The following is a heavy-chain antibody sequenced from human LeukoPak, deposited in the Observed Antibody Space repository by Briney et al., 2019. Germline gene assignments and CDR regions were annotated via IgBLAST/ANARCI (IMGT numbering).Heavy chain of an antibody. CDR3: ARRGLAAASVGALGAFDI. D-gene: IGHD1-26*01. J-gene: IGHJ3*02. Sequence: GESLKISCKGSGYSFTSYWIGWVRQMPGKGLEWMGIIEPGDSDTIYSPSFQGQVTISADKSISTAYLQWSSLKASDTAMYYCARRGLAAASVGALGAFDIWGQGTMVTVSS. V-gene: IGHV5-51*01. CDR1: GYSFTSYW. CDR2: IEPGDSDT.